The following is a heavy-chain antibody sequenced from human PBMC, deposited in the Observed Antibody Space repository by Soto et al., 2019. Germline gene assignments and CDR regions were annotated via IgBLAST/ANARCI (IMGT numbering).Heavy chain of an antibody. Sequence: APVKVSGKTSGNPFIGSYMHWDRQAPGQGLGCWEWLNPRSGATNYAQRFQGRVTLTREASFTTPYLELHSLRSHAAPAYFCGRDTAGANPLGSFDPWRQGTLVTVSS. CDR2: LNPRSGAT. V-gene: IGHV1-2*02. CDR1: GNPFIGSY. J-gene: IGHJ5*02. CDR3: GRDTAGANPLGSFDP. D-gene: IGHD1-26*01.